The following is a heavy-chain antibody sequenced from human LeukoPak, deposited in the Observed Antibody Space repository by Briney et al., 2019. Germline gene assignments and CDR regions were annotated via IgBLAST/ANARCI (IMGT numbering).Heavy chain of an antibody. D-gene: IGHD1-7*01. CDR1: GYTFTGYY. CDR2: INPNSGDT. V-gene: IGHV1-2*02. Sequence: ASVSLSCKASGYTFTGYYMHWERQAPGQGLEWMGWINPNSGDTNYAKKFRARVTMTRDTSISTAYMELSRLRSDDTAVYYCARDAGTTGSIDYWGQGTLV. CDR3: ARDAGTTGSIDY. J-gene: IGHJ4*02.